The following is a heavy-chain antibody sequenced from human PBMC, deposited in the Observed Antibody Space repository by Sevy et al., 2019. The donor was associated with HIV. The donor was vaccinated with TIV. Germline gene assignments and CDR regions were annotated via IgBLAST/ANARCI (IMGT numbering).Heavy chain of an antibody. CDR2: RKQDGSEK. J-gene: IGHJ3*02. Sequence: GGSLRLSCAASGFTFSSYWMSWVRQAPGKGLEWVANRKQDGSEKYYVDSVKGRFTISRDNAKNSLYLQMNSLRAEDTAVYYCARDKGNYYPDAFDIWGQGTMVTVSS. V-gene: IGHV3-7*01. D-gene: IGHD3-22*01. CDR1: GFTFSSYW. CDR3: ARDKGNYYPDAFDI.